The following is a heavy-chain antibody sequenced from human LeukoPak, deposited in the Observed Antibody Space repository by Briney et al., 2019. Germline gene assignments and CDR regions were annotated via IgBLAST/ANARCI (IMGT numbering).Heavy chain of an antibody. V-gene: IGHV4-34*01. CDR3: ARPLLVGVRGNFDY. J-gene: IGHJ4*02. CDR1: GGSFSGYY. Sequence: SETLSLTCAVYGGSFSGYYWSWIRQPPGKGLEWIGEINHSGSTNYNPSLKSRVTISVDTSRNQFSLKLSSVTAADTAVYYCARPLLVGVRGNFDYWGQGTLVTVSS. CDR2: INHSGST. D-gene: IGHD3-10*02.